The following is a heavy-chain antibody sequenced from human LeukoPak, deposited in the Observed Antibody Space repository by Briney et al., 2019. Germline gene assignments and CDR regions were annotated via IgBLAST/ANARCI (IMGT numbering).Heavy chain of an antibody. J-gene: IGHJ4*02. D-gene: IGHD1-20*01. V-gene: IGHV3-48*01. CDR2: ISSSSSTI. Sequence: GGSLRLSCAASGFTFSSYSMNWVRQAPGKGLEWVSCISSSSSTIYYADSVKGRFTISRDNAKNSLYLQMNSLRAEDTAVYYCARGTAYNWNYFDYWGQGTLVTVSS. CDR1: GFTFSSYS. CDR3: ARGTAYNWNYFDY.